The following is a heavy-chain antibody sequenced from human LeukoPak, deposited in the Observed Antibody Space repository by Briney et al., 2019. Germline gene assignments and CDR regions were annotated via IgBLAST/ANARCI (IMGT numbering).Heavy chain of an antibody. CDR1: GGSISSGSYY. CDR2: IYTSGST. V-gene: IGHV4-61*02. D-gene: IGHD4-17*01. CDR3: ARHDYGDYPVRDY. Sequence: PSETLSLTCTVSGGSISSGSYYWSWIRQPAGKGLEWIGRIYTSGSTNYNPSLKSRVTISVDASKNQFSLKLSSVTAADTAVYYCARHDYGDYPVRDYWSQGTLVTVSS. J-gene: IGHJ4*02.